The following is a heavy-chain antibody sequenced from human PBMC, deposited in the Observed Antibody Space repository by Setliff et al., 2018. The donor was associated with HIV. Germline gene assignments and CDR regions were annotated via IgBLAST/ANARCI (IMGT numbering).Heavy chain of an antibody. V-gene: IGHV3-48*03. CDR3: AKSGYCGSSTCRNFYYYMDV. J-gene: IGHJ6*03. CDR1: GFSFRSYE. D-gene: IGHD2-2*01. Sequence: GGSLRLSCAASGFSFRSYEMNWVRQAPGKGLEWVSYIRSSGSDKYYADSVKGRFTISRDNSRNTLYVQMNSLRAEDTAVYYCAKSGYCGSSTCRNFYYYMDVWGKGTTVTVSS. CDR2: IRSSGSDK.